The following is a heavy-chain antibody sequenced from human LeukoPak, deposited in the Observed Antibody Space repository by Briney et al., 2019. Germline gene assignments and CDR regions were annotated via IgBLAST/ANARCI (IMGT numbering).Heavy chain of an antibody. J-gene: IGHJ4*02. Sequence: PGGSLRLACAASGFTFSSYAMGWVRQAPGTGLDRVSAITASGDNTYYADSVKGRLTISRDNSKNTLYLQMNSLRAEDTAVYYCAKGNGYSYGRYYFDYWGQGTLVTVSS. D-gene: IGHD5-18*01. CDR3: AKGNGYSYGRYYFDY. V-gene: IGHV3-23*01. CDR1: GFTFSSYA. CDR2: ITASGDNT.